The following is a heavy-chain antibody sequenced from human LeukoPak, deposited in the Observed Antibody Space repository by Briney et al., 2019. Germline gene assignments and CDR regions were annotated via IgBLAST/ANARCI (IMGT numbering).Heavy chain of an antibody. CDR3: ARDKVTY. Sequence: GGPLRLSCAASGFTFSNYWMSRVRQAPGKGLEWVAHINKDGSEIYYVDSVKGRFTISRDNAKSSLSLQMNSLRVEDTAVYYCARDKVTYWGQGILVTVSS. J-gene: IGHJ4*02. CDR2: INKDGSEI. V-gene: IGHV3-7*01. CDR1: GFTFSNYW.